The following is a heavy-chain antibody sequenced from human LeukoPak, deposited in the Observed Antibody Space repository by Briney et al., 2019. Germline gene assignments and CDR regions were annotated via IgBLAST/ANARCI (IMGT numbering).Heavy chain of an antibody. CDR2: IYYSGST. D-gene: IGHD3-22*01. V-gene: IGHV4-59*01. Sequence: KPSETLSLTCTVSGGSISSYYWSWIRQPPGKGLEWIGYIYYSGSTNYNPSLKSRVTISVDTSKNQFSLKLSSVTAADTAVYYCARDARPDYYDSSGYYEPWGQGTLVTVSS. CDR1: GGSISSYY. CDR3: ARDARPDYYDSSGYYEP. J-gene: IGHJ5*02.